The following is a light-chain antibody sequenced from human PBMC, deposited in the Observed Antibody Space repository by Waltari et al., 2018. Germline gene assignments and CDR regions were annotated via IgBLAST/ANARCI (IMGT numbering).Light chain of an antibody. CDR3: SSYTSSSTLDVV. CDR1: SSDVGGSNF. Sequence: QSALTQPASVSGSPGQSLTISCTGTSSDVGGSNFVSCYPQHPGKAPKLIIYEVSNRPSGVSNRFSGSKSGNTASLTISGLQAEDEADYYCSSYTSSSTLDVVFGGGTKLTVL. J-gene: IGLJ2*01. V-gene: IGLV2-14*01. CDR2: EVS.